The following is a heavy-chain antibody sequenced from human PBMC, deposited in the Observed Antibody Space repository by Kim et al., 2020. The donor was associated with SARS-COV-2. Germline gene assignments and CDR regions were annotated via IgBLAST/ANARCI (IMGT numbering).Heavy chain of an antibody. D-gene: IGHD3-3*01. CDR2: ISSSSSTI. J-gene: IGHJ6*02. CDR3: ARQGPKGFWSGYYTAPYYYYGMDV. Sequence: GGSLRLSCAASGFTFSSYSMNWVRQAPGKGLEWVSYISSSSSTIYYADSVKGRFTISRDNAKNSLYLQMNSLRDEDTAVYYCARQGPKGFWSGYYTAPYYYYGMDVWGQGTTVTVSS. CDR1: GFTFSSYS. V-gene: IGHV3-48*02.